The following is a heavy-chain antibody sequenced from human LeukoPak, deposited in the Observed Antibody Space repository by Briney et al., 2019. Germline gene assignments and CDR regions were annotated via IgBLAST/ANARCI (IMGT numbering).Heavy chain of an antibody. J-gene: IGHJ4*02. V-gene: IGHV4-59*01. CDR3: ARGLPQGVFVY. CDR2: IYYSGST. Sequence: SETLSLTCTVSGGSISSYYWSWIRQPPGKGLEWIGYIYYSGSTNYNPSLKSRVTISVDTSKNQFSLKLSSVTAADTAVYYCARGLPQGVFVYWGQGTLVTVSS. CDR1: GGSISSYY. D-gene: IGHD5-18*01.